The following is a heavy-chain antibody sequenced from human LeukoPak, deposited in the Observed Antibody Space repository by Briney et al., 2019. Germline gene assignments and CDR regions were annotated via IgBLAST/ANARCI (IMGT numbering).Heavy chain of an antibody. CDR3: ARGLVGATTGALDY. J-gene: IGHJ4*02. CDR2: IYHGGST. Sequence: SETLSLTCAVSGGSISSSNWWSWVRQPPGKGLEWIGEIYHGGSTNYNPSLKSRVTISVDKSKNQFSLKLSSVTAADTAVYYCARGLVGATTGALDYWGQGTLVTVSS. CDR1: GGSISSSNW. V-gene: IGHV4-4*02. D-gene: IGHD1-26*01.